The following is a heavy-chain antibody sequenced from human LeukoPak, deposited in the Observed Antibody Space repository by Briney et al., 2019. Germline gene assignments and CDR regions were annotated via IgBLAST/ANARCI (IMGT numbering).Heavy chain of an antibody. CDR1: GGSISSGGYS. CDR2: IYHSGST. D-gene: IGHD3-3*01. CDR3: ARGIYDFWLSPPDY. V-gene: IGHV4-30-2*01. Sequence: SETLSLTCAVSGGSISSGGYSWSWIRQPPGKGLEWIGYIYHSGSTYYNPSLKSRVTISVDRSKNQFSLKLSSVTAADTAVYYCARGIYDFWLSPPDYWGQGTLSPSPQ. J-gene: IGHJ4*02.